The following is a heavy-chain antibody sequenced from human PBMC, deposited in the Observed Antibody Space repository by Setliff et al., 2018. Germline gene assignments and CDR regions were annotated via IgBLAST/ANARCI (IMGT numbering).Heavy chain of an antibody. CDR1: GFSFSNYG. J-gene: IGHJ6*03. CDR2: ISTSSGTR. V-gene: IGHV3-48*01. Sequence: LRLSCVVSGFSFSNYGMTWVRQAPGKGLEWISYISTSSGTRYYADSVKGRFTISRDNANQSLYLQMNSLRAEDTAVYYCARLALTGYDSSGYYYALEYYYYMDVWGKGTTVTAP. D-gene: IGHD3-22*01. CDR3: ARLALTGYDSSGYYYALEYYYYMDV.